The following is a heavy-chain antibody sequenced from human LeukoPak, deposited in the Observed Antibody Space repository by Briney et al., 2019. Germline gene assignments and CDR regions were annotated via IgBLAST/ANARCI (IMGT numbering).Heavy chain of an antibody. J-gene: IGHJ5*02. CDR3: ARPGRHCSSTSCYGGWFDP. D-gene: IGHD2-2*01. Sequence: ASVKVSCKASGYTFTGYYMHWVRQAPGQGLEWMGWINPNSGGTNYAQKFQGRVTMTRDTSISTAYMELSRLRSDDTAVYYCARPGRHCSSTSCYGGWFDPWGQGTLVTVSS. V-gene: IGHV1-2*02. CDR1: GYTFTGYY. CDR2: INPNSGGT.